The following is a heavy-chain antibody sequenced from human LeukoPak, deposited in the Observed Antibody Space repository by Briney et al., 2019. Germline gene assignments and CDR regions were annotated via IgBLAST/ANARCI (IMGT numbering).Heavy chain of an antibody. V-gene: IGHV3-64*01. J-gene: IGHJ4*02. Sequence: GGSLRLSCAASGFTFSSYAMHWVRQAPGKGLGYVSAINSNGGSTYYANSVKGRFTISRDNSRNTLYLQVGSLRAEDMAVYYCARVGYYDFWSGYSYLDYWGQGTLVTVSS. CDR2: INSNGGST. D-gene: IGHD3-3*01. CDR3: ARVGYYDFWSGYSYLDY. CDR1: GFTFSSYA.